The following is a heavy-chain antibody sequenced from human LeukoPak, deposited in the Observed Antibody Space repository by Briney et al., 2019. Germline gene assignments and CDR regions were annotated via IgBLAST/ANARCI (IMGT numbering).Heavy chain of an antibody. Sequence: SETLTLTCAVSGYSISTGYYWAWIRQPPGKGLEWIGSIYHNESTYYNPSLKSRVTISVDTSKNQFSLKLSSVTAADTAVYYCARLYWGLGSFDIWGQGTMVTVSS. D-gene: IGHD3-16*01. CDR1: GYSISTGYY. CDR3: ARLYWGLGSFDI. V-gene: IGHV4-38-2*01. CDR2: IYHNEST. J-gene: IGHJ3*02.